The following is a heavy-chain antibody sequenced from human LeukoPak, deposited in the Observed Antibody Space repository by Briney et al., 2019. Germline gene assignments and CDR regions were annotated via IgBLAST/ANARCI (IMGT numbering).Heavy chain of an antibody. CDR1: GGSISSSSYY. CDR2: IYYSGST. Sequence: PSETLSLTCTVSGGSISSSSYYWGWIRQPPGKGLEWIGYIYYSGSTYYNPSLKSRVTISVDTSKNQFSLKLSSVTAADTAVYYCARDVTPVGGYFDYWGQGTLVTVSS. V-gene: IGHV4-30-4*08. J-gene: IGHJ4*02. D-gene: IGHD2-15*01. CDR3: ARDVTPVGGYFDY.